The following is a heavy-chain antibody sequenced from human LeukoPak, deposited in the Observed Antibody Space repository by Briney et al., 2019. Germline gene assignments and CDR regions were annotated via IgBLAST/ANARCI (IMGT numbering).Heavy chain of an antibody. CDR2: MNPNSGNT. J-gene: IGHJ6*03. D-gene: IGHD3-10*01. Sequence: GASVKVSCKASGYTFSSYDVNWVRQATGQGLEWMGWMNPNSGNTGYAQKFQGRVTMTRNTSTSTAYMELSSLRSEDTAVYYCARGRITMVRGVIITHGYYYYMDVWGKGTTVTVSS. V-gene: IGHV1-8*01. CDR1: GYTFSSYD. CDR3: ARGRITMVRGVIITHGYYYYMDV.